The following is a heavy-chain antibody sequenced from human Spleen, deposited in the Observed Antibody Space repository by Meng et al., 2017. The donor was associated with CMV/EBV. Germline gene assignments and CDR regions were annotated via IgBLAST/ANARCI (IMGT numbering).Heavy chain of an antibody. V-gene: IGHV3-11*04. CDR1: GFTFSDFY. CDR2: ISSSGYSI. D-gene: IGHD1-26*01. CDR3: VGLPKSGHWHFDL. Sequence: LSLTCAASGFTFSDFYMSWIRQAPGKGLEWVSYISSSGYSIYYAESVKGRFTISRDNAKNSLYLQMNSLRAEDTAVYYCVGLPKSGHWHFDLWGRGTLVTVSS. J-gene: IGHJ2*01.